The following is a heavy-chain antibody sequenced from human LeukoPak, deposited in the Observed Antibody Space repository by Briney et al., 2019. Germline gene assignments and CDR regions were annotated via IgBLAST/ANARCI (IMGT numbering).Heavy chain of an antibody. CDR2: ISSSSTYI. CDR3: ARDPRLEISGMVIDMLDY. Sequence: PGGSLRLSCKASGFTFSNYNMNWVRQAPGKGLEWVSYISSSSTYIYYAASVKGRFAISRDNARNSLFLQMNSLRAEDSGIYYCARDPRLEISGMVIDMLDYWGQGTLVTVSS. D-gene: IGHD3-3*01. CDR1: GFTFSNYN. V-gene: IGHV3-21*01. J-gene: IGHJ4*02.